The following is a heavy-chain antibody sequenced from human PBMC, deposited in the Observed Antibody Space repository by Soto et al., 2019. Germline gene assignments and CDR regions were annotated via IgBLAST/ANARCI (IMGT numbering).Heavy chain of an antibody. D-gene: IGHD3-10*01. CDR3: ARWYGSGTVLRFDP. CDR1: GYTFTSYG. CDR2: ISAYNGNT. J-gene: IGHJ5*02. V-gene: IGHV1-18*01. Sequence: ASVKVSCKASGYTFTSYGISWVRQAPGQGLEWMGWISAYNGNTNYAQKLQGRFTLTTDTSTSTAYMELRSLRSDDTAVYYCARWYGSGTVLRFDPWGQGTLVTVSS.